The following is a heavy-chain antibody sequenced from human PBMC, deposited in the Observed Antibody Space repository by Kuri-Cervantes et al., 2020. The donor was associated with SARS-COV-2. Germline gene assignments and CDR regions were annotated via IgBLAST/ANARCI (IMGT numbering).Heavy chain of an antibody. CDR3: ARAPTSIYGALIALFSSNAFDV. Sequence: GSLRLSCAVYGGSFSGFYWSWIRQSPGKGLEWIGELDHSGRANYNPSLKSRVTISVDKSKNQFSLTLASVTAADTAVYYCARAPTSIYGALIALFSSNAFDVWGQGTKVTVSS. CDR1: GGSFSGFY. D-gene: IGHD3-16*01. CDR2: LDHSGRA. V-gene: IGHV4-34*01. J-gene: IGHJ3*01.